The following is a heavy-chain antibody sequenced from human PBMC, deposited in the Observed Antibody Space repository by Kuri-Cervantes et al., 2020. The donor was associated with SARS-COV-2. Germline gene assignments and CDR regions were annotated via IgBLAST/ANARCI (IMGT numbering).Heavy chain of an antibody. CDR3: ARDTMGDGAAGDY. CDR2: ISSSGSTI. J-gene: IGHJ4*02. V-gene: IGHV3-11*01. CDR1: GFTFSDYY. D-gene: IGHD6-25*01. Sequence: GESLKISCAASGFTFSDYYMSWIRQAPGKGLEWVSYISSSGSTIYYADSVQGRFTISRDNAKNSLYLQMNSLRAEDTAVYYCARDTMGDGAAGDYWGQGTLVTVSS.